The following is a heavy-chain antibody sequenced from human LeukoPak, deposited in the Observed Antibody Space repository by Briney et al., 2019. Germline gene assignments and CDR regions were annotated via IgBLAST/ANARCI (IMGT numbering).Heavy chain of an antibody. CDR2: ISHSGST. CDR1: GGSFSGYY. J-gene: IGHJ6*02. V-gene: IGHV4-34*01. Sequence: SETLSLTCAVYGGSFSGYYWSWIRQPPGKGLVWIWEISHSGSTNYNPSLKSRVTISVDTSKNQFSLKLSSVTAADTAVYYCARGRRIAVAGTRNYYYGMDVWGQGTTVTVSS. CDR3: ARGRRIAVAGTRNYYYGMDV. D-gene: IGHD6-19*01.